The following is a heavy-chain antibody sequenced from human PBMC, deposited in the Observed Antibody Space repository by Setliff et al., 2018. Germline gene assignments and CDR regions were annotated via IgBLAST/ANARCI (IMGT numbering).Heavy chain of an antibody. CDR2: IWDDGGYK. J-gene: IGHJ6*04. D-gene: IGHD2-2*01. Sequence: PGGSLRLSCAASGFTFSTYRMHWVRQAPGKGLEWVAVIWDDGGYKYHADSVKGRFTISRDNSKNTLYLQMNSLRAEDTAVYYCARGIVVVPAALDVWGKGSTVTVSS. CDR3: ARGIVVVPAALDV. CDR1: GFTFSTYR. V-gene: IGHV3-33*08.